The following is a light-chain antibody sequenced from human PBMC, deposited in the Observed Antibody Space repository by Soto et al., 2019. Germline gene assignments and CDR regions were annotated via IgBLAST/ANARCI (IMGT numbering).Light chain of an antibody. CDR1: QSVSID. J-gene: IGKJ1*01. CDR2: GAS. CDR3: QQYNKRPLT. V-gene: IGKV3-15*01. Sequence: EIVVTQTTDTLSVSPGERATLSCRASQSVSIDLAWYQQTPGQAPRLLIYGASTRATGIPVRFSGSASGTEFTLTISSLQSEDFTVYYCQQYNKRPLTFGQGTKVDIK.